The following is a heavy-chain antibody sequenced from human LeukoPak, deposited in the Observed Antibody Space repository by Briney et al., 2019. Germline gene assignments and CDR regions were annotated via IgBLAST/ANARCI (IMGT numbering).Heavy chain of an antibody. J-gene: IGHJ3*02. Sequence: GGSLRLSCAASGFTFSSYSMNWVRQAPGKGLEWVSSISSSSSYIYYADSVKGRFTISRDNSKNTLYLQMNSLRAEDTAVYYCAKQFDRDAFDIWGQGTMVTVSS. V-gene: IGHV3-21*04. CDR3: AKQFDRDAFDI. CDR2: ISSSSSYI. D-gene: IGHD3-9*01. CDR1: GFTFSSYS.